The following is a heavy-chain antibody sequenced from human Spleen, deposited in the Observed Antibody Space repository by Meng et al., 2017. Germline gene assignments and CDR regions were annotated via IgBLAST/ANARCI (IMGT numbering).Heavy chain of an antibody. CDR3: ARDEDISAAGKLFGDY. CDR1: DNNSPNYY. D-gene: IGHD6-13*01. V-gene: IGHV1-2*06. Sequence: QLQRDESVPEVRNPETYGTVSCRLSDNNSPNYYMHWVRQAPGQGLEWMGRIDPKNGDTHYAQKFQGRVTMTGDTSISTAYMDLSGLRSDDTAVYYCARDEDISAAGKLFGDYWGQGTLVTVSS. J-gene: IGHJ4*02. CDR2: IDPKNGDT.